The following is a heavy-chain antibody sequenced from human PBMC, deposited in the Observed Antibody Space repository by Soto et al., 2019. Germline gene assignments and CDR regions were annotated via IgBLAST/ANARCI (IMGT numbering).Heavy chain of an antibody. J-gene: IGHJ4*02. CDR3: ARGSSEPLTMIVAYYY. Sequence: SETLSLTCTVSGGSISSGDYYWSWIRQPPGKGLEWIGYIYYSGSTYYNPSLKSRVTISVDTSKNQFSLKLSSVTAADTAVYYCARGSSEPLTMIVAYYYWGQGTLVTVSS. CDR1: GGSISSGDYY. D-gene: IGHD3-22*01. CDR2: IYYSGST. V-gene: IGHV4-30-4*01.